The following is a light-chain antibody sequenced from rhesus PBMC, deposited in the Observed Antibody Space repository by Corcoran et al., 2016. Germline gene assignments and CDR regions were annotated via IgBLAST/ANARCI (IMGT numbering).Light chain of an antibody. CDR2: KAS. CDR3: QQYSSRPYS. CDR1: QGISSW. V-gene: IGKV1-22*01. J-gene: IGKJ2*01. Sequence: DIQMTQSPSSLSASVADTVTITCRASQGISSWLVWYQQKPGKAPKLLIYKASSLQSGVPSRFSGSGSGTDFTLTISSLQSEDFATYYCQQYSSRPYSFGEGTKVEIK.